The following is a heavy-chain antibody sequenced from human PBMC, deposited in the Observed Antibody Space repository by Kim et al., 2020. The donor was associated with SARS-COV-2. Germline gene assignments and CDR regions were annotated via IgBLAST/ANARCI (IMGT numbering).Heavy chain of an antibody. D-gene: IGHD2-15*01. CDR1: GFIFSDYA. Sequence: GGSLRLSCAASGFIFSDYAMAWVRQAPGKGLEWVSDISNSGGNTYYADSVKGRFTISRDNSKNTLYLQMNSLRAEDTAIYYCAKDRSGVVEAATNYWGQGTVVSVSS. CDR2: ISNSGGNT. V-gene: IGHV3-23*01. J-gene: IGHJ4*02. CDR3: AKDRSGVVEAATNY.